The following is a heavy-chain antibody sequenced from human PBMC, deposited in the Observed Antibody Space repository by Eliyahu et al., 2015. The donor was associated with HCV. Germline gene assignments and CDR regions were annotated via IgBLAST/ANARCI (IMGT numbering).Heavy chain of an antibody. Sequence: VQLQETLSLTCTVSGGSITTYYWSWIRQXPGKGLEWIGYIYYSGTTNYNPSLKSRVTMSVDTSKNQFSLKLTSVTAADTAVYYCASGGGGIAVAGTGGWFDPWGQGTLVTVSS. CDR2: IYYSGTT. D-gene: IGHD6-19*01. V-gene: IGHV4-59*01. J-gene: IGHJ5*02. CDR3: ASGGGGIAVAGTGGWFDP. CDR1: GGSITTYY.